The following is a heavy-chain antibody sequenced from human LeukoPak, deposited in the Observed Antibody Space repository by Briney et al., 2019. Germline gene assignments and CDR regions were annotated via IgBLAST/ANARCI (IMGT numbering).Heavy chain of an antibody. J-gene: IGHJ4*02. D-gene: IGHD3-10*01. Sequence: PSETLSLTCAVYGGSFSGYYWSWIRQPPGKGLEWIGEINHSGSTNYNPSLKSRVTISVDTSKNQLSLKLSSVTAADTAVYYCARGYYYGSGSYHPYWGQGTLVTVSS. CDR1: GGSFSGYY. CDR3: ARGYYYGSGSYHPY. V-gene: IGHV4-34*01. CDR2: INHSGST.